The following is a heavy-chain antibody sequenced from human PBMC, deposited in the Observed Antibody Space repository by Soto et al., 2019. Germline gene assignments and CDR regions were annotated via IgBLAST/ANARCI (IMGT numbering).Heavy chain of an antibody. Sequence: PVESLRISCKVSGDNFTSYWIVWVRQMPGKGLEWMGIIYPGDSDPRYSPSFQGQVTISADKSISTAYLQWSSLKASDTAMYYCARRLSSSTYYYYGMDVWGQGTTVTVSS. J-gene: IGHJ6*01. D-gene: IGHD6-13*01. CDR2: IYPGDSDP. CDR3: ARRLSSSTYYYYGMDV. V-gene: IGHV5-51*01. CDR1: GDNFTSYW.